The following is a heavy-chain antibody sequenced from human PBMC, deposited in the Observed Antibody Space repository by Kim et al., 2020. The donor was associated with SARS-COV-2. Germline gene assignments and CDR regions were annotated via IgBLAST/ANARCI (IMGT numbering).Heavy chain of an antibody. J-gene: IGHJ6*02. CDR3: ARDRRIEQWPYYYYYGMDV. V-gene: IGHV4-31*03. D-gene: IGHD6-19*01. CDR2: IYYSGST. CDR1: GGSISSDVYY. Sequence: SETLSLTCTVSGGSISSDVYYWSWIRQHPGKGLEWIGYIYYSGSTYYNPSLKSRVTISVDTSKNQFSLKLSSVTAADTAVYYCARDRRIEQWPYYYYYGMDVWGQGTTVTVSS.